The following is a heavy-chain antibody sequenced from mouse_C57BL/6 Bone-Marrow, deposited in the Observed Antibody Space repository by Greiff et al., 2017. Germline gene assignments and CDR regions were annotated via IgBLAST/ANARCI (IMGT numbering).Heavy chain of an antibody. V-gene: IGHV8-12*01. D-gene: IGHD4-1*01. CDR2: IYWDDDK. CDR1: GFSLSTSGMG. J-gene: IGHJ3*01. CDR3: ARSRGLTGSWFPY. Sequence: QVTLKVSGPGILQPSQTLRLTCSFSGFSLSTSGMGVSWIRQPSGKGLEWLAHIYWDDDKRYSTPLKIRLTFSKGTSRSQVFLNITSVDTADTATYYSARSRGLTGSWFPYWGRGTLVTVSA.